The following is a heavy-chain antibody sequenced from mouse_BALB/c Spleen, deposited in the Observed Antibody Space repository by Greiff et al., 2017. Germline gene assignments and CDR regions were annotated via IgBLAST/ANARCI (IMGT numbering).Heavy chain of an antibody. V-gene: IGHV5-17*02. J-gene: IGHJ4*01. CDR2: ISSGSSTI. Sequence: EVMLVESGGGLVQPGGSLKLSCAASGFTFSSFGMHWVRQAPEKGLEWVAYISSGSSTIYYADTVKGRFTISRDNPKNTLFLQMTSLRSEDTAMYYCARGDGIYAMDYWGQGTSVTVSS. CDR3: ARGDGIYAMDY. CDR1: GFTFSSFG. D-gene: IGHD2-1*01.